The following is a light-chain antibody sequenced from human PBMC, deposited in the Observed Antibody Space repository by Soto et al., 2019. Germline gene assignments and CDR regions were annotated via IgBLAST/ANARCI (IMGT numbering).Light chain of an antibody. V-gene: IGLV2-14*01. Sequence: QSALTQPASVSGSPGQSITISCTGTISDVGSYHYVSWYQQHPGKAPQLMIYGVTIRPSGVSSRFSGSKSGNTASLTISGLQAEDEADYYCSSFASSSTVVFGGGTKVTV. CDR2: GVT. J-gene: IGLJ3*02. CDR3: SSFASSSTVV. CDR1: ISDVGSYHY.